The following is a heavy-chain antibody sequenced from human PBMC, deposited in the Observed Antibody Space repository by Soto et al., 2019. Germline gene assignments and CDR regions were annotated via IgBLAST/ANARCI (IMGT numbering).Heavy chain of an antibody. CDR2: ISYDGSNE. D-gene: IGHD2-15*01. CDR1: GFTFSSHV. Sequence: QVQLVESGGGVVQPGRSLRLSCAASGFTFSSHVMHWVRQAPGKGLEWVALISYDGSNEYYADPVKGRFTISRDNSKNTLYLQMNSLRTEDTAMYYCARDVVSKGSVDDWGQGTLVTVSS. V-gene: IGHV3-30-3*01. J-gene: IGHJ4*02. CDR3: ARDVVSKGSVDD.